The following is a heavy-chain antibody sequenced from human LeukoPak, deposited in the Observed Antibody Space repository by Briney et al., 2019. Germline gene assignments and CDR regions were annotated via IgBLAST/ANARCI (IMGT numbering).Heavy chain of an antibody. CDR1: GFTFSSYA. CDR2: ISGSGGRT. D-gene: IGHD3-10*01. V-gene: IGHV3-23*01. J-gene: IGHJ4*02. Sequence: GGSLRLSCAASGFTFSSYAMRWVRQAPGKGLEWVSAISGSGGRTYYADSVKGRFTISRDNSKNTLYLQMNSLRAEDTAVYYCAKDSVRGVIRRPFDYWGQGTLVTVSS. CDR3: AKDSVRGVIRRPFDY.